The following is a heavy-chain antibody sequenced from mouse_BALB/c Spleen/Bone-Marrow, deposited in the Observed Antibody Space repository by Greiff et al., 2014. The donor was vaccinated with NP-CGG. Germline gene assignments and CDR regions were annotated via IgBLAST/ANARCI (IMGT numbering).Heavy chain of an antibody. Sequence: EVKLMESGGGLVKPKGSLKLSCAASGFTFNTYAMHWVCQAPGKGLEWVARIRSKSNNYATYYAESVKDTFTISKDDSQSMLYLQMNNLKAEDTAMYYCVREGPRTGFAYWGQGTLVTVSA. CDR2: IRSKSNNYAT. V-gene: IGHV10-3*03. CDR3: VREGPRTGFAY. CDR1: GFTFNTYA. D-gene: IGHD3-1*01. J-gene: IGHJ3*01.